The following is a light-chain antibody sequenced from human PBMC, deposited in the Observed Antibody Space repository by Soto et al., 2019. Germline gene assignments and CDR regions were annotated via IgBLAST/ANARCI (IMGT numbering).Light chain of an antibody. J-gene: IGKJ2*01. CDR1: QSVSSSY. V-gene: IGKV3-20*01. CDR3: QQYGSSPRYT. CDR2: GAS. Sequence: EIVLTQSPGTLSLSPGERATLSCRASQSVSSSYLAWYQQKPGQAPRLLIYGASSRATGIPYRFSGSGSGTDFTLTISRLEPEDFAVYDCQQYGSSPRYTFGQGTKLEIK.